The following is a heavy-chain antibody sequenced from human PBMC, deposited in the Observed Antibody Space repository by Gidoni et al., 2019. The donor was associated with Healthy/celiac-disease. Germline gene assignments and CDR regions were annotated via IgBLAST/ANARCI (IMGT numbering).Heavy chain of an antibody. CDR1: GFTFSSYA. CDR2: ISYDGSNK. CDR3: ARATGAMVPTTPNYGMDV. J-gene: IGHJ6*02. V-gene: IGHV3-30-3*01. Sequence: QVQLVESGGGVVQPGRSLRLSCAASGFTFSSYAMNWVRKAPGKGLEWVAVISYDGSNKYYADSVKGRFSISRDNSKNTLYLQMNSLRAEDTAVYYCARATGAMVPTTPNYGMDVWGQGTTVTVSS. D-gene: IGHD3-10*01.